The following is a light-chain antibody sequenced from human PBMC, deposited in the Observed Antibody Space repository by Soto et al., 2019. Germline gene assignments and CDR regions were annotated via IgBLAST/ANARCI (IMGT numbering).Light chain of an antibody. Sequence: QSVRTQPASGSGAAGESSTITCKGNSREVESYNLVSWYQQLPGKAPKLMIYEVSKRPSGVSNRFSGSKSGNTASLTISWLLAEDEADYYCCSYSGSSTYAFGTGTKVTV. V-gene: IGLV2-23*02. CDR1: SREVESYNL. J-gene: IGLJ1*01. CDR2: EVS. CDR3: CSYSGSSTYA.